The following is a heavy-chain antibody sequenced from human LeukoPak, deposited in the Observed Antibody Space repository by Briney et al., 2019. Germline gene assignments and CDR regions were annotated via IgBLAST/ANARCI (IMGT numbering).Heavy chain of an antibody. V-gene: IGHV3-23*01. CDR3: ARGTAWYSSSWYFDY. J-gene: IGHJ4*02. CDR1: EFTFSSYA. D-gene: IGHD6-13*01. CDR2: IGGSGGRT. Sequence: HPGGSLRLSCAASEFTFSSYAMTWVRQAPGKALEWVSAIGGSGGRTHYADSVRGRFTISRDNSRDTLYLQMNSLRADDTAVYYCARGTAWYSSSWYFDYWGRGTRVTASS.